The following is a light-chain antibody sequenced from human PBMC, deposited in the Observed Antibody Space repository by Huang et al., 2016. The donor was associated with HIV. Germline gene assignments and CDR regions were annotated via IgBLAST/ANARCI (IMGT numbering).Light chain of an antibody. CDR1: QSVSSY. CDR3: QQRSNRPPLT. Sequence: EIILTQSPATLSLSPGERATLSCRASQSVSSYLAWYQQKPGQAPRLLIYDAANRATGIPARFSVGGSGTDFTLTSSSLEPEDFAVYYCQQRSNRPPLTFGGGTKVEIK. J-gene: IGKJ4*01. CDR2: DAA. V-gene: IGKV3-11*01.